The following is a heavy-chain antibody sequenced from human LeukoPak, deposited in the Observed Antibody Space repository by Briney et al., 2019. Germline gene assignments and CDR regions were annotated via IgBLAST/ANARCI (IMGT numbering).Heavy chain of an antibody. Sequence: PGGSLRLSCAASGFTFSSYWMTWVRQAPGKGLEWVANIKHDGSEKYYVDSVKGRFTISRDNAKNSLYLQMNSLRAEDTAVYFCARTVLVGYCSGGSCYSGIHWGQGTLVTVSA. J-gene: IGHJ4*02. CDR1: GFTFSSYW. CDR2: IKHDGSEK. D-gene: IGHD2-15*01. CDR3: ARTVLVGYCSGGSCYSGIH. V-gene: IGHV3-7*05.